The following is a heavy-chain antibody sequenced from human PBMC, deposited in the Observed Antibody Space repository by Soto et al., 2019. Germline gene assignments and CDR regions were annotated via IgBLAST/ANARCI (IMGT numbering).Heavy chain of an antibody. Sequence: ASVKVSCKASGYTFTGYYMHWVQQAPGQGLEWMGWVNPNSGGTNYAQKFQGWVTMTRDTSISTAYMELSRLRSDDTAVYYCARDADSIWFGEFSLYYYYYGMDVWGQGTTVTVSS. V-gene: IGHV1-2*04. J-gene: IGHJ6*02. CDR3: ARDADSIWFGEFSLYYYYYGMDV. CDR1: GYTFTGYY. D-gene: IGHD3-10*01. CDR2: VNPNSGGT.